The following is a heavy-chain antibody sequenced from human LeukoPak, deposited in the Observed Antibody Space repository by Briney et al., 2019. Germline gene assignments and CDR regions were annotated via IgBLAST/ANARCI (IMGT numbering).Heavy chain of an antibody. CDR2: IIPIFGTA. J-gene: IGHJ6*03. D-gene: IGHD1-7*01. CDR1: GGTFSSYA. Sequence: SVKVSCKASGGTFSSYAISWVRQAPGQGLEWMGGIIPIFGTANYAQKFQGRVTITTDESTSTAYMELSSLRSEDTAVHYCARVRYNWNYGYYYYMDVWGKGTTVTVSS. CDR3: ARVRYNWNYGYYYYMDV. V-gene: IGHV1-69*05.